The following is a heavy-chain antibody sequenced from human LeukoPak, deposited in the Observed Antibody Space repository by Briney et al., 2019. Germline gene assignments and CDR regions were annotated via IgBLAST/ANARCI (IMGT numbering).Heavy chain of an antibody. CDR3: AKDKPDIVVVPATTGY. CDR2: IRYDGSNK. Sequence: AGGSLRLSCAASGFTFSGYGMHWVRQAPGKGLEWVSFIRYDGSNKYYADSVKGRFTISRDNSKNTLYLQMNSLRAEDTAVYYCAKDKPDIVVVPATTGYWGQGTLVTVSS. V-gene: IGHV3-30*02. CDR1: GFTFSGYG. J-gene: IGHJ4*02. D-gene: IGHD2-2*01.